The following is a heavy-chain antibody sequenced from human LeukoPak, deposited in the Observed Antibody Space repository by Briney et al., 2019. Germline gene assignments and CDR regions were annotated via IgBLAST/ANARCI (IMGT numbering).Heavy chain of an antibody. Sequence: GGSLRLSCAASGFTFSSYGMHWVRQAPGKGLEWVAFIRYDGNNKYYADSVKGRFTISRDNAKNSLYLQMNSLRAEDTAVYYCAKDSKVAAGKNHWGQGTLVTVSS. CDR1: GFTFSSYG. J-gene: IGHJ5*02. CDR3: AKDSKVAAGKNH. D-gene: IGHD6-13*01. V-gene: IGHV3-30*02. CDR2: IRYDGNNK.